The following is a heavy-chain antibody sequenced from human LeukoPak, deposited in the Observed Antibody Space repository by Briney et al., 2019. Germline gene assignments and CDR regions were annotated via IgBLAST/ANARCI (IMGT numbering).Heavy chain of an antibody. CDR2: IKQDGSEK. Sequence: GGSLRLSCAASGFTFSSYWMSWVRQAPGKGLEWVANIKQDGSEKYYVDSVKGRFTISRDNAKNSLYLQVNSLRAEDTAVYYCARVSQIYGSGSYYYFDYWGQGTLVTVSS. J-gene: IGHJ4*02. V-gene: IGHV3-7*03. CDR3: ARVSQIYGSGSYYYFDY. CDR1: GFTFSSYW. D-gene: IGHD3-10*01.